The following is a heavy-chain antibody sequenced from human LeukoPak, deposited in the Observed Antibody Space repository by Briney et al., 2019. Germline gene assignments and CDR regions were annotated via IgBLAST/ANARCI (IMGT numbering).Heavy chain of an antibody. V-gene: IGHV3-7*01. CDR1: GFTFSSYW. D-gene: IGHD5-24*01. CDR3: AREEILDGDYGMDV. Sequence: GGSLRLSCAASGFTFSSYWMSWVRQAPGKGLEWVANIKQDGSEKYYVDSVQGRFTIYRDNAKNSLYLQMNSLRAEDTAVYYCAREEILDGDYGMDVWGQGTTVTVSS. CDR2: IKQDGSEK. J-gene: IGHJ6*02.